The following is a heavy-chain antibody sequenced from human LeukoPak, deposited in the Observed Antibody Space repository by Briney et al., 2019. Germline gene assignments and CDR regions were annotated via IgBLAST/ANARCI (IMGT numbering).Heavy chain of an antibody. Sequence: GGSLRPSCAASGFNVSSNYMSWVRQAPGKGLEWVSVLYGAGSTYYADSVKGRFTISRHDSHNTLFLQMNSLRAEDTAVYYCARGGTPGFSTGRIDFWGQGTLVTVSS. CDR3: ARGGTPGFSTGRIDF. CDR2: LYGAGST. CDR1: GFNVSSNY. V-gene: IGHV3-53*04. D-gene: IGHD6-19*01. J-gene: IGHJ4*02.